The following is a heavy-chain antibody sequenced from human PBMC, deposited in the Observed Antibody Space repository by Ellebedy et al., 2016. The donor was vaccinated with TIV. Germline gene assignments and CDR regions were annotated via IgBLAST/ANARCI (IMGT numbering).Heavy chain of an antibody. CDR2: INENGDDT. CDR1: GFSFNSHA. CDR3: AKATLQWLIRGRGADY. V-gene: IGHV3-23*01. J-gene: IGHJ4*02. D-gene: IGHD6-19*01. Sequence: GGSLRLSCAASGFSFNSHAMNWVRQAPGKGLEWVSSINENGDDTYYADSVEGRFTISRDNSKNTLYLQINSLRAEDTAVYYCAKATLQWLIRGRGADYWGQGTLVTVSS.